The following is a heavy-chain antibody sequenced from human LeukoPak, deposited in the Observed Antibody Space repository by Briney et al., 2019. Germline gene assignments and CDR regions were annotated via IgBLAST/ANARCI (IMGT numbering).Heavy chain of an antibody. Sequence: GGSLRLSCAASGFTFSDHYIDWVRQAPGKGLEWVGRSRNKANSYTTQYAASVKGRFAFSRDDSQNSLYLQLNHLKTEDRPVFSCTRPVGPPGVTGPDAFYIWGQGKMVTFS. V-gene: IGHV3-72*01. CDR2: SRNKANSYTT. CDR1: GFTFSDHY. J-gene: IGHJ3*02. D-gene: IGHD4-23*01. CDR3: TRPVGPPGVTGPDAFYI.